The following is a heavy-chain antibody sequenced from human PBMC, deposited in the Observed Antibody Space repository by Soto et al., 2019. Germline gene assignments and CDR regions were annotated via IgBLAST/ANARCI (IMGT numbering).Heavy chain of an antibody. CDR2: ISGSGGST. V-gene: IGHV3-23*01. CDR3: ASPGERSTTSCVR. Sequence: PGGSLRLSCAASGFTFSSYAMSWVRQAPGKGLEWVSAISGSGGSTYYADSVKGRFTISRDNSKNTLYLQMNSLRAEDTAVYYCASPGERSTTSCVRWGHGTLVTVPS. CDR1: GFTFSSYA. D-gene: IGHD2-2*01. J-gene: IGHJ4*01.